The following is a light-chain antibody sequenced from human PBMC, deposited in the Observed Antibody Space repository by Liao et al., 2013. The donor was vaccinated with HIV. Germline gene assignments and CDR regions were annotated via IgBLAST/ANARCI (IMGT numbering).Light chain of an antibody. V-gene: IGLV3-1*01. CDR2: QDN. J-gene: IGLJ2*01. CDR1: NLGDGY. CDR3: QAWDNSVV. Sequence: SHDLSQPPSVSVSPGQTASITCSGDNLGDGYVSWYQQKSGQSPVLILYQDNKRPSGIPERFSGSNSGSTATLTISATQPVDEADYYCQAWDNSVVFGGGTKLTVL.